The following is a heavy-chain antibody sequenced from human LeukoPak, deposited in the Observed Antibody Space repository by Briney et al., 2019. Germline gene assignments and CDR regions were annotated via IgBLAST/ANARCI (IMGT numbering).Heavy chain of an antibody. D-gene: IGHD2-2*01. CDR3: ATRYCSSTSCYDYMDV. J-gene: IGHJ6*03. V-gene: IGHV4-39*01. Sequence: SETLSLTCTVSGGSISSSSYYWGWIRQPPGKGLEWIGSIYYSGSTYYNPSLKSRVTISVDTSKNQFSLKLSSVTAADTAVYYCATRYCSSTSCYDYMDVWGKGTTVTVSS. CDR1: GGSISSSSYY. CDR2: IYYSGST.